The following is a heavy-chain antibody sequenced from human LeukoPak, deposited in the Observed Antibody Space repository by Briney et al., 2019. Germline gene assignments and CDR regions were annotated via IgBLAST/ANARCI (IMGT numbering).Heavy chain of an antibody. CDR2: IMGMFGTT. D-gene: IGHD5-12*01. V-gene: IGHV1-69*01. CDR1: GGTFSAYA. Sequence: ASVKVSCKASGGTFSAYAINWVRQAPGQGLEWMRGIMGMFGTTKYAQKFQGRVIITADEITSTGYMELSSLRSDDTAVYYCARGSGYHLENWFDPWGQGTLVTVSS. CDR3: ARGSGYHLENWFDP. J-gene: IGHJ5*02.